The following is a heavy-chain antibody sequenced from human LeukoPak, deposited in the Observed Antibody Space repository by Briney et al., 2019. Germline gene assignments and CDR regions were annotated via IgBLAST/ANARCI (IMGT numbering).Heavy chain of an antibody. CDR1: GGSISSYY. Sequence: SETLSLTCTVSGGSISSYYWSWIRQPAGKGLEWIGRIYTNGSTNYNASLKSRVSMSVDTSKNQFSLKLSSVTAADTAVFYCARENSGSYREFDYWGQGTLVTVSS. D-gene: IGHD1-26*01. CDR3: ARENSGSYREFDY. CDR2: IYTNGST. J-gene: IGHJ4*02. V-gene: IGHV4-4*07.